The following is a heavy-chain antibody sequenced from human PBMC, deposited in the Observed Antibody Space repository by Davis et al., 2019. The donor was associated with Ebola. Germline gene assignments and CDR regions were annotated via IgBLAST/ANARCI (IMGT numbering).Heavy chain of an antibody. D-gene: IGHD6-19*01. Sequence: GESLKISCAASGFTFSSYAMHWVRQAPGKGLEWVAVISYDGSNKYYADSVKGRFTISRDNSKNTLYLQMNSLRAEDTAVYYCAKPDLIAVAANFDYWGQGTLVTVSS. V-gene: IGHV3-30*01. CDR1: GFTFSSYA. CDR3: AKPDLIAVAANFDY. J-gene: IGHJ4*02. CDR2: ISYDGSNK.